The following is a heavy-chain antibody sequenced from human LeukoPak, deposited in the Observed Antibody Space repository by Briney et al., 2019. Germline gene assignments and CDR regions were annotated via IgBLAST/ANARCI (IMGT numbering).Heavy chain of an antibody. J-gene: IGHJ4*02. CDR1: GFTFRGFS. D-gene: IGHD3-10*01. CDR2: IKQDGSER. CDR3: ARAGSHWHYVY. Sequence: GGSLRLSCAASGFTFRGFSMSWVRQSPTKGLEWVANIKQDGSERYYVDSVKGRFTISRDNAKNSLSLQMNNLRVEDTAVYYCARAGSHWHYVYWGQGTVVTVSS. V-gene: IGHV3-7*01.